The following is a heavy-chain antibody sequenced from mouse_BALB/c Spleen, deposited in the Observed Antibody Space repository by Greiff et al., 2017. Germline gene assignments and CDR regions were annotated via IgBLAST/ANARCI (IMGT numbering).Heavy chain of an antibody. Sequence: DVKLQESGPGLVKPSQSLSLTCTVTGYSITSDYAWNWIRQFPGNKLEWMGYISYSGSTSYNPSLKSRISITRDTSKNQFFLQLNSVTTEDTATYYCARSDYYGSRAWFAYWGQGTLVTVSA. D-gene: IGHD1-1*01. CDR1: GYSITSDYA. V-gene: IGHV3-2*02. CDR2: ISYSGST. CDR3: ARSDYYGSRAWFAY. J-gene: IGHJ3*01.